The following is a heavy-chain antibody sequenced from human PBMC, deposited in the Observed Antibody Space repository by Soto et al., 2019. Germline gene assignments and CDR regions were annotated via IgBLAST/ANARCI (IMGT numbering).Heavy chain of an antibody. CDR1: GYTFTSYG. CDR2: ISAYNGNT. CDR3: VRGDDILTGYYRGGDY. D-gene: IGHD3-9*01. Sequence: QVQLVQSGAEVKKPGASVKVSCKASGYTFTSYGITWVRQATGQGLEWMGWISAYNGNTNYGQKVQGRVTMTTDTSTRIAYMGLGSLRSDDTAVYYCVRGDDILTGYYRGGDYWGQGTLVTVSS. J-gene: IGHJ4*02. V-gene: IGHV1-18*01.